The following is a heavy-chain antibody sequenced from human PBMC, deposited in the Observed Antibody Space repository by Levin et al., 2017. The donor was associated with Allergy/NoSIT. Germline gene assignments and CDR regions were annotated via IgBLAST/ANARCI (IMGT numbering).Heavy chain of an antibody. D-gene: IGHD3-10*01. V-gene: IGHV3-48*01. CDR1: GFTFSSYS. J-gene: IGHJ4*02. CDR3: AIYPTITMVRGVTDY. CDR2: ISSSSSTI. Sequence: GESLKISCAASGFTFSSYSMNWVRQAPGKGLEWVSYISSSSSTIYYADSVKGRFTISRDNAKNSLYLQMNSLRAEDTAVYYCAIYPTITMVRGVTDYWGQGTLVTVSS.